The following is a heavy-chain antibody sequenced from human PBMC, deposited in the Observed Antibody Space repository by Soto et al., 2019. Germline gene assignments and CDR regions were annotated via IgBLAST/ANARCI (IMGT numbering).Heavy chain of an antibody. CDR3: TRDRRDYDILTGFYYYYGMDV. V-gene: IGHV3-49*03. CDR2: IRSKAYGGTT. CDR1: GFTFGDYA. J-gene: IGHJ6*02. Sequence: PGGSLRLSCTASGFTFGDYAMSWFRQAPGKGLEWVGFIRSKAYGGTTEYDASVKGRFTISRDDSKSIAYLQMNSLKTEDTAVYYFTRDRRDYDILTGFYYYYGMDVGGQGTTVTVSS. D-gene: IGHD3-9*01.